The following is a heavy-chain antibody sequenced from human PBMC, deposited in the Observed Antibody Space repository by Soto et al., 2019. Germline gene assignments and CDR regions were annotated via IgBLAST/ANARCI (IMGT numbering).Heavy chain of an antibody. J-gene: IGHJ3*02. CDR1: GFTFSSYA. Sequence: QVQLVESGGGVVQPGRSLRLSCAASGFTFSSYAMHWVRQAPGKGLEWVAVISYDGSNKYYADSVKGRFTSSRDNSKNTLYLQMNSLRAEDTAVYYCARDVGGLQAFDIWGQGTMVTVSS. CDR3: ARDVGGLQAFDI. V-gene: IGHV3-30-3*01. CDR2: ISYDGSNK.